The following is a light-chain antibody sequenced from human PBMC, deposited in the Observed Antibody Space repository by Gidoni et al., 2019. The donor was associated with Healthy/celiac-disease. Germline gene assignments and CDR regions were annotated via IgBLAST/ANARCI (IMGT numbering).Light chain of an antibody. Sequence: DIQMTQSPSTLSASVGDRVTITCRASQSISSWLAWYQQKPGKAPKLLIYKASSLESGVPSRFSGSGSGTEFTLTISSLQPDDFATYYCPKTFGQXTKVEIK. V-gene: IGKV1-5*03. CDR3: PKT. J-gene: IGKJ1*01. CDR2: KAS. CDR1: QSISSW.